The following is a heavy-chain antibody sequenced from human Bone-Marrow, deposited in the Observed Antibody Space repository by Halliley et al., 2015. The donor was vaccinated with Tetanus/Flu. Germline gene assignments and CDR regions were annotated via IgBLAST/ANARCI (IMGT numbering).Heavy chain of an antibody. Sequence: TLSLTCAVSGDSIGSDKWWTWVRQPPGKGLEWIGEISHRGTTNYSPSLMSRVAISVDKSKNQFFLKLTSVTAADTAVYYCARDIEAGAVFDSWGQGTLVTVSS. D-gene: IGHD2-15*01. CDR3: ARDIEAGAVFDS. V-gene: IGHV4-4*02. CDR1: GDSIGSDKW. J-gene: IGHJ5*01. CDR2: ISHRGTT.